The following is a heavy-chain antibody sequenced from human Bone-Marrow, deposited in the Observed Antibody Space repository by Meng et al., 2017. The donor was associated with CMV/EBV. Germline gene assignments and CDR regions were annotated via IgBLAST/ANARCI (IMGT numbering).Heavy chain of an antibody. CDR3: ARGASPAPNYDFWGALIVNPNYFDY. CDR2: INPNSGGT. V-gene: IGHV1-2*02. Sequence: ASVKVSCKASRYTFTDYYIHWVRQAPGQGLEWMGWINPNSGGTNYAQKFQGRVTMTRDTSISTAYMELSRLRSDDTAVYYCARGASPAPNYDFWGALIVNPNYFDYWGQGTVVTVSS. CDR1: RYTFTDYY. D-gene: IGHD3-3*01. J-gene: IGHJ4*02.